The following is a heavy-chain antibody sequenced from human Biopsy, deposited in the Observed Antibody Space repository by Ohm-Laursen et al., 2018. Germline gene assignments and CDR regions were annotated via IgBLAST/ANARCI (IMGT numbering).Heavy chain of an antibody. CDR1: GFTFSSYG. CDR3: AKCMTGGSNYYFHH. D-gene: IGHD2-8*01. J-gene: IGHJ4*02. CDR2: IWYDGSNK. V-gene: IGHV3-33*06. Sequence: SLRLSCAASGFTFSSYGMHWVRQAPGKGLGWVAAIWYDGSNKNYADSAKGRFTISRDNSKNTLYLQMNSLRGEDTAVYYCAKCMTGGSNYYFHHCGQGTLVTVSS.